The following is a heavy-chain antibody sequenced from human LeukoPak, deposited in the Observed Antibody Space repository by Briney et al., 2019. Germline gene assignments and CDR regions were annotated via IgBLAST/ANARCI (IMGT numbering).Heavy chain of an antibody. Sequence: PSETLSLTCAVYGGSLSGYYWSWIRQPPGKGLEWIGEINHSGRTHYNPSLKSRVSISVDTSKKQFSLKLSSVTAADTAVYYCARGLGGSFDYWGQGTLVTVSS. CDR1: GGSLSGYY. D-gene: IGHD3-16*01. CDR3: ARGLGGSFDY. V-gene: IGHV4-34*01. J-gene: IGHJ4*02. CDR2: INHSGRT.